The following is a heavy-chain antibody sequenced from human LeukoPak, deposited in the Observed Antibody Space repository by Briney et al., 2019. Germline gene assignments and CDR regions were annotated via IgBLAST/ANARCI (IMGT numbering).Heavy chain of an antibody. CDR3: ARGLINLYCSSTSCPYDY. CDR2: IRYDGSNK. V-gene: IGHV3-30*02. J-gene: IGHJ4*02. Sequence: PGGSLRLSCAASGFTFSSYGMHWVRQAPGKGLEWVAFIRYDGSNKYYADSVKGRFTISRDNSKNTLYLQMNSLRAEDTAVYYCARGLINLYCSSTSCPYDYWGQGTLVTVSS. D-gene: IGHD2-2*01. CDR1: GFTFSSYG.